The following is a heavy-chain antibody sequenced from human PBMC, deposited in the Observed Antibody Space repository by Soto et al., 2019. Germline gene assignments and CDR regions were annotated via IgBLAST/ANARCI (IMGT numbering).Heavy chain of an antibody. CDR3: ARHRAAEYFQH. CDR2: IYYSGST. J-gene: IGHJ1*01. V-gene: IGHV4-59*08. CDR1: GGSISSYY. Sequence: SETLSLTCTVSGGSISSYYWSWIRQPPGKGLEWIGYIYYSGSTYYNPSLKSRVTISVDTSKNHFSLKLSSVTAADTAVYYCARHRAAEYFQHWGQGTLVTVSS.